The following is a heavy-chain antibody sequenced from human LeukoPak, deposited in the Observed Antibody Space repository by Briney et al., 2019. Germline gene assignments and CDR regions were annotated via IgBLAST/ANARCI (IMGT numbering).Heavy chain of an antibody. CDR2: IYYSGYT. V-gene: IGHV4-59*08. Sequence: ASETLSLTCTVAGGSISSYYWSWIRQPPGKGLEWIGYIYYSGYTNYNPSLKSRVTISVDTSKNQFPLKLSSVTATDTAVYYCARRKQEGWFDPWGQGTLVTVSS. J-gene: IGHJ5*02. CDR3: ARRKQEGWFDP. CDR1: GGSISSYY.